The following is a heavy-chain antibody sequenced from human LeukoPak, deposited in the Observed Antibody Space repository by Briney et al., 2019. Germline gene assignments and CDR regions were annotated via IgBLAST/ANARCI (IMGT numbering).Heavy chain of an antibody. CDR1: GFTFSSYA. CDR2: ISGSGGST. Sequence: GGSLSLSCAASGFTFSSYAMTWVRQAPGKGLEWVSVISGSGGSTYYADSVKGRFTISRDNSKNTLFLQMNSLRAEDTAVYYCAKSYSSGWIYYFDSWGQGTLVTVSS. V-gene: IGHV3-23*01. CDR3: AKSYSSGWIYYFDS. J-gene: IGHJ4*02. D-gene: IGHD6-19*01.